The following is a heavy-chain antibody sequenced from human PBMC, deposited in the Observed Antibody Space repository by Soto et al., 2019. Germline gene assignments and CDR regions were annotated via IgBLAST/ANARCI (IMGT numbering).Heavy chain of an antibody. CDR1: GGSISSGAYY. CDR2: VYYSGST. D-gene: IGHD4-17*01. J-gene: IGHJ5*02. Sequence: SETLSLTCTVSGGSISSGAYYWTWIRQHQGKGLEWIGYVYYSGSTYYNPSLKSRVTISVDTSKNQFSLKLTSVTAADTAVYYCARNHGYGGNGFDPWGQGTLVTVSS. CDR3: ARNHGYGGNGFDP. V-gene: IGHV4-31*03.